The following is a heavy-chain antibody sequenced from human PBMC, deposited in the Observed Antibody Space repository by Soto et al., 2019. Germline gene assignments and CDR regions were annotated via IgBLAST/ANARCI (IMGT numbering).Heavy chain of an antibody. D-gene: IGHD3-22*01. Sequence: PGGSLRFSCAASGFTFSSYAMSWVRQAPGRGLEWVSAISGSGGSTYYADSVKGRFTISRDNSKNTLYLQMNSLRAEDTAVYYCAQKVTYYYDKGAFDIWGQGTMVTVSS. J-gene: IGHJ3*02. CDR3: AQKVTYYYDKGAFDI. V-gene: IGHV3-23*01. CDR2: ISGSGGST. CDR1: GFTFSSYA.